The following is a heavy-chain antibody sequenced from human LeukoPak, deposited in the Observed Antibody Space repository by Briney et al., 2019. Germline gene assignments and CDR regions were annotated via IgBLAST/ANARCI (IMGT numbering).Heavy chain of an antibody. V-gene: IGHV4-59*08. J-gene: IGHJ4*02. CDR3: ARHDRIRYFDTDY. D-gene: IGHD3-9*01. Sequence: SETLSLTCTVSGGSISSYYWSWIRQPPGKGLEWIGYIYYSGSINYNPSLKSRVTTSVDTSKKQFSLKLSSVTAADTAVYYCARHDRIRYFDTDYWGQGTLVTVSS. CDR1: GGSISSYY. CDR2: IYYSGSI.